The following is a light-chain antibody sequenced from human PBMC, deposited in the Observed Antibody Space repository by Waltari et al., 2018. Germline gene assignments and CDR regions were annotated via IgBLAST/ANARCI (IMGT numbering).Light chain of an antibody. V-gene: IGKV3-15*01. CDR2: EAS. J-gene: IGKJ2*01. CDR1: QRIATN. Sequence: LVITQSPATLSLSPGEGATLACRASQRIATNVAWYQQKPGQGPRLLISEASTRVAGVPARFTGSGSGTEFTLTISSLQSEDFAVYYCQQYNYYYSFGQGTRLEIK. CDR3: QQYNYYYS.